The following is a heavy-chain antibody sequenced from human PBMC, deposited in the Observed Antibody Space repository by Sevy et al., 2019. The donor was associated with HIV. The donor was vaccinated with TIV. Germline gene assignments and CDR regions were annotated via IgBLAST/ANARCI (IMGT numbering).Heavy chain of an antibody. CDR3: TKESLRGTYIRGDFDH. CDR1: GFNFQTFG. CDR2: ISSDGINH. Sequence: GGSLRLSCSAFGFNFQTFGMHWIRQAPGKGPEWLAVISSDGINHNYAASVKGRFTIYRDNSKSLLFRQMNSLTPNDTAVYFCTKESLRGTYIRGDFDHWGQGTLVTVSS. D-gene: IGHD3-10*02. J-gene: IGHJ4*02. V-gene: IGHV3-30*18.